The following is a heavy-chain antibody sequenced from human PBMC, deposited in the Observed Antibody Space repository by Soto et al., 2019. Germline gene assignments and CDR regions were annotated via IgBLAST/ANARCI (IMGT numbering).Heavy chain of an antibody. D-gene: IGHD3-16*01. CDR3: ARQGGQTYWYFDL. J-gene: IGHJ2*01. V-gene: IGHV4-59*08. Sequence: SETLSLTCTVSGGSISGYYWSWIRQPPGKGLEWIGYIYYSGSTNYNPSLKSRVTISVDTSKNQFSLNLSSVTAADTAVYFCARQGGQTYWYFDLWGRGTLVTVSS. CDR1: GGSISGYY. CDR2: IYYSGST.